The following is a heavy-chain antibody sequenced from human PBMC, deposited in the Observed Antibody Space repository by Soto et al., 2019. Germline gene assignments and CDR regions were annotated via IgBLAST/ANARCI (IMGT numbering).Heavy chain of an antibody. CDR1: GFTFSDYY. Sequence: QVQLVESGGGLVKPGGSLRLSCAASGFTFSDYYISWIRQAPGKGLEWVSYISSSSSYTNYADSVKGRFTISRDNAKNSLYLQMNSLRAEDTAVYYCARDPGADIAVVGIAPDYWGQGTLVTVSS. CDR3: ARDPGADIAVVGIAPDY. J-gene: IGHJ4*02. CDR2: ISSSSSYT. D-gene: IGHD6-19*01. V-gene: IGHV3-11*06.